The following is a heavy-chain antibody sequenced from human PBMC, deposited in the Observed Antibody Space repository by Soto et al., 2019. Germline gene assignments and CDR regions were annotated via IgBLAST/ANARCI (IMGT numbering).Heavy chain of an antibody. CDR3: ARGSRMVYATLFDS. V-gene: IGHV4-30-2*01. J-gene: IGHJ4*02. CDR1: VGSIKIGAYS. Sequence: LSLTCAVSVGSIKIGAYSWSWIRQPPGKGLEWIGYIYHSGSTYYNPSLKSRVTISVDRSKNQFSLKLSSVTAADTAVYYCARGSRMVYATLFDSWGQGTLVTVSS. CDR2: IYHSGST. D-gene: IGHD2-8*01.